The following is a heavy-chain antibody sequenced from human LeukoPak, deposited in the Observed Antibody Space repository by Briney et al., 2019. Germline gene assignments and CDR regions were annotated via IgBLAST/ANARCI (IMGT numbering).Heavy chain of an antibody. CDR3: ASLTTADAFDI. D-gene: IGHD3-22*01. Sequence: PSETLSLTCTVSGGSISSYYWSWIRQPPGKGLEWIGYIYYSASTNYNPSLKSRVTISVDTSKNQFSLKLSSVTAADTAVFYCASLTTADAFDIWGQGTMVTVSS. CDR2: IYYSAST. V-gene: IGHV4-59*01. J-gene: IGHJ3*02. CDR1: GGSISSYY.